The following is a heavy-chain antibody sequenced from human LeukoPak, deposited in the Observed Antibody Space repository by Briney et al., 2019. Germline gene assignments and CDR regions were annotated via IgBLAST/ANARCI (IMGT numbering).Heavy chain of an antibody. CDR3: ARQRGADTDY. J-gene: IGHJ4*02. D-gene: IGHD1-26*01. CDR1: GYSFTSYW. CDR2: IYPSDSDI. Sequence: GESLKISCKASGYSFTSYWIGWVRQMPGKGLEWMGVIYPSDSDIRYSPSFQGQVTIPADKHFTTAYLQWSSLKASDTAIYYCARQRGADTDYWGQGTLVTVSS. V-gene: IGHV5-51*01.